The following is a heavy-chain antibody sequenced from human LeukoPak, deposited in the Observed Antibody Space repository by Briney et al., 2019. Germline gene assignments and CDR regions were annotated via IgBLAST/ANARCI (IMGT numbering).Heavy chain of an antibody. Sequence: GGSLRLSCAASGFTFSSYGMSWVRQAPGKGLEWVSAISGSGGSTYYADPVKGRFTISRDNSKNTLYLQMNSLRAEDTAVYYCAKSGYSSRYYYYYMDVWGKGTTVTISS. D-gene: IGHD6-13*01. V-gene: IGHV3-23*01. J-gene: IGHJ6*03. CDR3: AKSGYSSRYYYYYMDV. CDR2: ISGSGGST. CDR1: GFTFSSYG.